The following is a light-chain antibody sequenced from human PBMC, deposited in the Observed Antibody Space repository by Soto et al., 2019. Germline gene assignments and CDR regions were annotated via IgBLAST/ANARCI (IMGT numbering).Light chain of an antibody. CDR2: GAS. CDR3: LQYGSSPPT. Sequence: EIVLTQSPGTLSLSPGEIATLSCRASQSVSSNYLAWYQRKPGQAPRLLIYGASNRATGIPNRFRGSGSGTDFTLTITRLEPEDLVVYYCLQYGSSPPTFGQGTKVEI. V-gene: IGKV3-20*01. CDR1: QSVSSNY. J-gene: IGKJ1*01.